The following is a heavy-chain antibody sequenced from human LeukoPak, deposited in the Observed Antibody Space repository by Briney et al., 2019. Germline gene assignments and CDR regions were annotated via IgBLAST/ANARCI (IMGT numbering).Heavy chain of an antibody. V-gene: IGHV4-34*01. CDR3: ARYSKPSQRSTFDY. D-gene: IGHD6-13*01. CDR1: GGSFSGYY. Sequence: SETLSLTCAVYGGSFSGYYWSWIRQPPGKGLEWIGEINHSGSTNYNPSLKSRVTISVDTSKNQFSLKLSSVTAADTAVYYCARYSKPSQRSTFDYWGQGTLVTVSS. CDR2: INHSGST. J-gene: IGHJ4*02.